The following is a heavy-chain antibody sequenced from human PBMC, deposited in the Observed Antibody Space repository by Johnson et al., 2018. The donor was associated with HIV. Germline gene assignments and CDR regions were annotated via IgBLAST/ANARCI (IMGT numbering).Heavy chain of an antibody. CDR2: INWNGGST. J-gene: IGHJ3*02. CDR1: GFTFHDYG. D-gene: IGHD3-22*01. CDR3: ARGLRLNYYDSSGYPRRHDAFDI. V-gene: IGHV3-20*04. Sequence: VQLVESGGGVVRPGGSLRLSCAASGFTFHDYGLSWVRQAPGKGLEWVSGINWNGGSTGYADSVKGRFTISRDNSKNSLYLQMSSLRAEDTALYYCARGLRLNYYDSSGYPRRHDAFDIWGQGTMVTVSS.